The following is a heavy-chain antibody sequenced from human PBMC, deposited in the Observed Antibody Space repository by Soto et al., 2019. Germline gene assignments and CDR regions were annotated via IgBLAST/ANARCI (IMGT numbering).Heavy chain of an antibody. J-gene: IGHJ5*02. D-gene: IGHD3-3*01. V-gene: IGHV1-69*13. CDR2: IIPIFGTA. CDR1: GGTFSSYA. Sequence: GASVKVSCKASGGTFSSYAISWVRQAPGQGLEWMGGIIPIFGTANYAQKFQGRVTITADESTSTAYMELSSLRSEDTAVYCCARGTIFGVVIQRGDSFNWFDPWGQGTLVTSPQ. CDR3: ARGTIFGVVIQRGDSFNWFDP.